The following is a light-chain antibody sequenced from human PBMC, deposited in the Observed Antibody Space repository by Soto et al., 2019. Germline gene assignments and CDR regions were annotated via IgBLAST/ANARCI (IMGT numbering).Light chain of an antibody. J-gene: IGKJ5*01. CDR2: GVS. Sequence: EIVLTQSPGTLSLSQGERATLSCRASQSVSSNYLAWYQQIPGQAPRLLIYGVSSRAAGIPDRFSGSGSGTDFTITINRLEPEDFAVYYCQQYHNTPITFGQGTRLEIK. CDR3: QQYHNTPIT. CDR1: QSVSSNY. V-gene: IGKV3-20*01.